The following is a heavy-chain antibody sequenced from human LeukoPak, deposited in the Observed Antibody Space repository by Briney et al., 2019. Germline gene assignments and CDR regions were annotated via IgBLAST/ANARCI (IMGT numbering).Heavy chain of an antibody. V-gene: IGHV4-38-2*01. CDR2: IHHRGSI. CDR3: TRHSRVIVGTTCAFDI. J-gene: IGHJ3*02. Sequence: SETLSLTCAGSDSSITSDYYWAWIRQAPGKGLEWIGSIHHRGSIYYNPSLKRRVTVSLDASNNQFSLRLSSVTAADTALYYCTRHSRVIVGTTCAFDIWGQGTRVTVSS. D-gene: IGHD1-26*01. CDR1: DSSITSDYY.